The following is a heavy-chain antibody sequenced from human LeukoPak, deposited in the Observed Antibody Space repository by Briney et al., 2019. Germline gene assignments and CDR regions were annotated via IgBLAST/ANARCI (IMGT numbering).Heavy chain of an antibody. D-gene: IGHD5-12*01. V-gene: IGHV3-66*01. CDR3: ATYGGYARIDY. J-gene: IGHJ4*02. CDR1: GFTVSSNY. CDR2: IYSGGST. Sequence: PGGSLRLSCAASGFTVSSNYMNWVRQAPGEGLQWVSVIYSGGSTYYADSVKGRFTISRDISKNTLYLQMNSLRAEDTAVYYCATYGGYARIDYWGQGTLVTVSS.